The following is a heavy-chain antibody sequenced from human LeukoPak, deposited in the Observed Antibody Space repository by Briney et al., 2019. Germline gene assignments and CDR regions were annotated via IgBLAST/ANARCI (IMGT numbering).Heavy chain of an antibody. CDR2: ISWNSGSI. CDR3: ARDRIAADY. J-gene: IGHJ4*02. CDR1: GFTFDDYA. V-gene: IGHV3-9*01. D-gene: IGHD2-21*01. Sequence: PGRSLRLSCAASGFTFDDYAMHSVRQAPGKGLEWVSGISWNSGSIGYADSVKGRFTISRDNAKNSLYLQMNGLRAEDTAVYYCARDRIAADYWGQGTLVTVSS.